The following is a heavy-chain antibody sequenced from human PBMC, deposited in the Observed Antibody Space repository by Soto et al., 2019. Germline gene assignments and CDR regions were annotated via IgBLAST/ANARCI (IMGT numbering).Heavy chain of an antibody. CDR1: GGSISSYY. CDR3: ARGYGAYESDY. J-gene: IGHJ4*02. CDR2: IYYSGST. V-gene: IGHV4-59*01. Sequence: SETLSLTCTVSGGSISSYYWSWIRQPPGRGLEWIGYIYYSGSTNYNPSLKSRVTISVDTSKNQFSLKLSSVTAADTAVDYCARGYGAYESDYLGQGTLLTISS. D-gene: IGHD4-17*01.